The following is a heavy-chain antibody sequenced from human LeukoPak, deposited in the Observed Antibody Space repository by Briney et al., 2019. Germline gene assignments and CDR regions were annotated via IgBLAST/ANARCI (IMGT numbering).Heavy chain of an antibody. CDR3: ARDGSSSWPVFDY. D-gene: IGHD6-13*01. Sequence: GGSLRLSCAASGFTFSSYAVSWVPRAPGKGLEGGSAISGSGGSTYYAEALRRRFTTSRDNSKNTLYLQMNSRRAEDTAVYYCARDGSSSWPVFDYWGQGTLVTVSS. J-gene: IGHJ4*02. CDR1: GFTFSSYA. CDR2: ISGSGGST. V-gene: IGHV3-23*01.